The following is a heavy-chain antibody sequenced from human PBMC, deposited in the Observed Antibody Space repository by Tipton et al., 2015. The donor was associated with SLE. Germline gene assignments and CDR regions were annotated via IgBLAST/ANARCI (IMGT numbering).Heavy chain of an antibody. CDR1: GGSIRSHY. Sequence: GLVKPSETLSVTCSVSGGSIRSHYWSWIRQPPGKGLAWIGHIYYSGSANYTPSLKSRVTISIDTSKNQFSLKLSSVTAADTAVYYCARNRLSGDIDYWGQGTLVTVSS. V-gene: IGHV4-59*11. D-gene: IGHD4-17*01. CDR3: ARNRLSGDIDY. CDR2: IYYSGSA. J-gene: IGHJ4*02.